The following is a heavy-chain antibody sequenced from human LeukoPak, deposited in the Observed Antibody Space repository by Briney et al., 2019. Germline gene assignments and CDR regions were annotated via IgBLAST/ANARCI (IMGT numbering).Heavy chain of an antibody. V-gene: IGHV1-69*04. CDR1: GGTFSSYA. D-gene: IGHD3-9*01. J-gene: IGHJ4*02. Sequence: SVKVSCKASGGTFSSYAISWVRQAPGQGLEWMGRIIPILGIANYAQKSQGRVTITADKSTSTAYMELSSLRSEDTAVYYCARDAYDILTGYYRGDYFDYWGQGTLVTVSS. CDR2: IIPILGIA. CDR3: ARDAYDILTGYYRGDYFDY.